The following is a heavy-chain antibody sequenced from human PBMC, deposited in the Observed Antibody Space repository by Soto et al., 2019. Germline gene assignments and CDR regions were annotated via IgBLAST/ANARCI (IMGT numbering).Heavy chain of an antibody. Sequence: QVQLVQSGAEVKKPGASVKVSCKASGYTFTGYYMHWVRQAPGQGLEWMGWINPNSGGTNYAQKFQGRVTMTRDTSISTAYMELSRLRSDDTAVYYCAPTHLLLRKHYGMDVWGQGTTVTVSS. J-gene: IGHJ6*02. CDR3: APTHLLLRKHYGMDV. V-gene: IGHV1-2*02. CDR2: INPNSGGT. D-gene: IGHD3-22*01. CDR1: GYTFTGYY.